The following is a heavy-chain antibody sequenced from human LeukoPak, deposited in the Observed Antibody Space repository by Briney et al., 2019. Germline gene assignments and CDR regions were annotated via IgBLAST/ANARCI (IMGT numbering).Heavy chain of an antibody. CDR3: AGDYYGYYFDY. V-gene: IGHV3-74*01. Sequence: GGSLRLSCAASGFTFSTYWMHWVRQAPGKGLVWVSRINSDGSSTNYADSVEGRFTISRDNAKNTLYLQMDSLRVEDTAVYYCAGDYYGYYFDYWGQGTLVTVSS. CDR2: INSDGSST. D-gene: IGHD1-26*01. CDR1: GFTFSTYW. J-gene: IGHJ4*02.